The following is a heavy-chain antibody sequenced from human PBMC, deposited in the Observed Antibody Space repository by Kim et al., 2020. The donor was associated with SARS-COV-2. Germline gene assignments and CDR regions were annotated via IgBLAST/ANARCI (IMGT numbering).Heavy chain of an antibody. CDR3: VRRLSNTSGWGSHYCDL. CDR1: GGSFSGYY. V-gene: IGHV4-34*01. J-gene: IGHJ2*01. CDR2: INQSGRT. Sequence: SETLSLTCAVYGGSFSGYYWSWIRQPPGKGREWIGEINQSGRTNYNPSLKSRITISVDTSKNQFSLKMPSVTAADTAVYYCVRRLSNTSGWGSHYCDLWG. D-gene: IGHD3-10*01.